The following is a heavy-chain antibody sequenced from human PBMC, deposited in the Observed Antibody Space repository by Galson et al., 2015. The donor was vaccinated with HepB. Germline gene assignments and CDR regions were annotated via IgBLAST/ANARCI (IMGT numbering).Heavy chain of an antibody. J-gene: IGHJ3*02. D-gene: IGHD2-15*01. CDR2: IYYSGST. Sequence: QVQLQESGPGLVKPSETLSLTCTVSGGSISSYYWSWIRQPPGKGLEWIGYIYYSGSTNYNPSLKSRVTISVDTSKNQFSLKLSSVTAADTAVYYCARAVLHDAFDIWGQGTMVTVSS. CDR3: ARAVLHDAFDI. CDR1: GGSISSYY. V-gene: IGHV4-59*01.